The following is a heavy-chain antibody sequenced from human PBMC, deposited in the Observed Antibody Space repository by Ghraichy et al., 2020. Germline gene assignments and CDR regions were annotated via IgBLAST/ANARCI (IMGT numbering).Heavy chain of an antibody. Sequence: SETLSLTCAVSGGSISSIAWWTWVRQPPGKGLEWIGEILDSGNTNYNQSLKSRVTISVDTSKNQFSLKLYSMTAADTAVYYCARDPRGGHFFPYYYGMDVWGQGTTVTVSS. V-gene: IGHV4-4*02. CDR3: ARDPRGGHFFPYYYGMDV. D-gene: IGHD3-16*01. CDR2: ILDSGNT. J-gene: IGHJ6*02. CDR1: GGSISSIAW.